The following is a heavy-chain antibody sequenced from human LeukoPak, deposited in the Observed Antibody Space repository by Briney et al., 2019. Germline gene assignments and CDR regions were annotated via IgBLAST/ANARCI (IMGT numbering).Heavy chain of an antibody. CDR3: ARESGYDIDFDY. CDR2: ISSSSSDI. D-gene: IGHD5-12*01. J-gene: IGHJ4*02. Sequence: GGSLRLSCTASGFTFGDYAMSWVRQAPGKGLEWVSSISSSSSDIYYADSVKGRFTISRDNAKNSLYLQMNSLRAEDTAVYYCARESGYDIDFDYWGQGTLVTVSS. V-gene: IGHV3-21*01. CDR1: GFTFGDYA.